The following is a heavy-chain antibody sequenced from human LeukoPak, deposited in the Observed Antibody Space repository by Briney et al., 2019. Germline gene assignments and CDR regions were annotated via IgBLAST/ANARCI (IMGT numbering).Heavy chain of an antibody. J-gene: IGHJ5*02. Sequence: GGSLRLSCAASGFTFSSYSMNWVRQAPGKGLEWVACIRYDGSNKYYADSVKGRFTISRDNSKNTLYLQMNSLRAEDTAVYYCANAPHGGYSSSWYAPGWFDPWGQGTLVTVPS. CDR1: GFTFSSYS. D-gene: IGHD6-13*01. V-gene: IGHV3-30*02. CDR2: IRYDGSNK. CDR3: ANAPHGGYSSSWYAPGWFDP.